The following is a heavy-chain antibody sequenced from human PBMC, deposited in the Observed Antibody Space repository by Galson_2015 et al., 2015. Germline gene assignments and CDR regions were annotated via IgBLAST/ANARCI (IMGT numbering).Heavy chain of an antibody. D-gene: IGHD5-12*01. J-gene: IGHJ3*02. Sequence: SLRLSCAASGFSFSSYAMSWVRQAPGKGLEWVSDISGSGGSTYYADAVKGRFTISRDNPKNTLYLQMNSLRAEDTAIYYCAKVHYSGTDYDAFDIWGQGTMVSVSS. CDR1: GFSFSSYA. V-gene: IGHV3-23*01. CDR3: AKVHYSGTDYDAFDI. CDR2: ISGSGGST.